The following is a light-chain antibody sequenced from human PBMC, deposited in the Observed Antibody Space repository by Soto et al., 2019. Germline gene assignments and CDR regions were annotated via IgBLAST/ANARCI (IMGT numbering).Light chain of an antibody. CDR3: QTWGTGIWV. CDR1: SGHSSYA. CDR2: LNSDGSH. Sequence: QSVLTQSPSPSASLGASVKLTCTLSSGHSSYAIAWHQQQPEKGPRYLMKLNSDGSHSKGDGIPDRFSGSSSGAERYLTISSLQSEDEADYYCQTWGTGIWVFGGGTKSPS. J-gene: IGLJ3*02. V-gene: IGLV4-69*01.